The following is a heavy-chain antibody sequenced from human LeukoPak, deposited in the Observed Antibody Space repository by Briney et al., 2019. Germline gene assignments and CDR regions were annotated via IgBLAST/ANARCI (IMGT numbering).Heavy chain of an antibody. V-gene: IGHV3-53*01. D-gene: IGHD6-19*01. CDR1: GFTVSSNY. CDR2: IYSGGST. Sequence: PGGSLRLSFAASGFTVSSNYMSWVRQAPGKGLEWVSVIYSGGSTYYADSVKGRFTISRGNSKNTLYLQMNSLRAEDTAVYYCARVPNSSGWTFDYWGQGTLVTVSS. CDR3: ARVPNSSGWTFDY. J-gene: IGHJ4*02.